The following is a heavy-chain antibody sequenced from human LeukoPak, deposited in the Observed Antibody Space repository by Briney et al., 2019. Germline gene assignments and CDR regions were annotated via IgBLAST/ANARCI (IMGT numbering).Heavy chain of an antibody. J-gene: IGHJ6*03. D-gene: IGHD6-13*01. CDR1: GFTFSTFW. V-gene: IGHV3-7*01. Sequence: GGSLRLSCAASGFTFSTFWMTWVRQAPGKGLEWVANIKQDGSEEYYVDSVLGRSTISRDNAKNSLYLQMNSLRAEDTALYYCATGSIWSNYYYYMGVWGLGTPVTVSS. CDR3: ATGSIWSNYYYYMGV. CDR2: IKQDGSEE.